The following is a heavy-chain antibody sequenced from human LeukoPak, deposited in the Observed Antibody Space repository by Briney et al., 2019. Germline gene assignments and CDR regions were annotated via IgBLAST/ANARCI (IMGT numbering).Heavy chain of an antibody. V-gene: IGHV3-23*01. CDR3: AKDRRHWYDILTGYADFDY. CDR1: GFTFSDYY. J-gene: IGHJ4*02. D-gene: IGHD3-9*01. CDR2: ISGSGGST. Sequence: QPGGSLRLSCAASGFTFSDYYMSWIRQAPGKGLEWVSAISGSGGSTYYADSVKGRFTISRDNSKNTLYLQMNSLRAEDTAVYYCAKDRRHWYDILTGYADFDYWGQGTLVTVSS.